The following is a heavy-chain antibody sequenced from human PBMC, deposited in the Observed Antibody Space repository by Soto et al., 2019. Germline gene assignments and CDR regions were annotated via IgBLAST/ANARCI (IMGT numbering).Heavy chain of an antibody. CDR1: VYSVTSYW. J-gene: IGHJ4*02. CDR3: ARTYYDILTGYYPYYFDY. V-gene: IGHV5-51*01. CDR2: IYPGDSDT. Sequence: PGETLKISCKGSVYSVTSYWIGWVRQMPGKGLEWMGIIYPGDSDTRYSPSFQGQVTISADKSISTAYLQWSSLKASDTAMYYCARTYYDILTGYYPYYFDYWGQGTLVTVSS. D-gene: IGHD3-9*01.